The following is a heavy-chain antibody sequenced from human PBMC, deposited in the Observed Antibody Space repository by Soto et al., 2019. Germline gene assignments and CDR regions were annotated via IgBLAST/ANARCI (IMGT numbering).Heavy chain of an antibody. Sequence: QVQLVQSGAEVKKPGSSVKVSCKASGGTFSSYTISWVRQAPGQGREWMGRIIPILGIANYAQKFQGRVTINADKAASTAYMELSSLRSEETAVYYCARGVGYCSSTSCSSAEYFQHWGQGTLVTGSS. V-gene: IGHV1-69*02. CDR2: IIPILGIA. J-gene: IGHJ1*01. D-gene: IGHD2-2*01. CDR3: ARGVGYCSSTSCSSAEYFQH. CDR1: GGTFSSYT.